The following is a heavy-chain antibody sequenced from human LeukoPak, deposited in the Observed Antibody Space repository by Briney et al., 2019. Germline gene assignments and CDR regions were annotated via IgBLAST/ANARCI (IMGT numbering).Heavy chain of an antibody. Sequence: GGSLRLSCAASGFTFSSYGMSWVRQAPGKGLEWVSVISGTGISTYYADSVKGRFTISRDNSKNTLYLQMNSLRAEDTAVYYCAKDTGSGYDYFSYYFDYWGQGTLVTVSS. CDR1: GFTFSSYG. CDR3: AKDTGSGYDYFSYYFDY. V-gene: IGHV3-23*01. D-gene: IGHD5-12*01. J-gene: IGHJ4*02. CDR2: ISGTGIST.